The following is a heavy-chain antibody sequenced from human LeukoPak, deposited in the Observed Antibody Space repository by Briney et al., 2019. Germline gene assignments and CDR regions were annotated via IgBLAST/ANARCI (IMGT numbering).Heavy chain of an antibody. J-gene: IGHJ4*02. V-gene: IGHV4-4*07. CDR1: GGSFSGYY. CDR3: ARDGWFGELLPQNPETPYYFDY. D-gene: IGHD3-10*01. Sequence: SETLSLTCAVYGGSFSGYYWNWIRQPAGKGLEWIGRIYTSGSTNYNPSLKSRVTMSVDTSKNQFSLKLSSVTAADTAVYYCARDGWFGELLPQNPETPYYFDYWGQGTLVTVSS. CDR2: IYTSGST.